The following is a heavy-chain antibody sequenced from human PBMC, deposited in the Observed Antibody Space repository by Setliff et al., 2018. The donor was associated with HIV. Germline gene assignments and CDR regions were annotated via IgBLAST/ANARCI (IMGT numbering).Heavy chain of an antibody. D-gene: IGHD3-10*01. CDR1: GYSFSNHW. Sequence: PGESLKISCKGSGYSFSNHWIGWVRQMPGRGLEWVGIIYPQDSDTRYSPSFEGHVTISADTSRYTAYLQWSALKASDTAMYYCARHTIDISLLVVQDPGPFDVWGRGTLVTVSS. J-gene: IGHJ3*01. CDR3: ARHTIDISLLVVQDPGPFDV. CDR2: IYPQDSDT. V-gene: IGHV5-51*01.